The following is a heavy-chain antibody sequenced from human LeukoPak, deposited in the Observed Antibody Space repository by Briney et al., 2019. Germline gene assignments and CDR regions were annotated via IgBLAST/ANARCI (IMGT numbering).Heavy chain of an antibody. V-gene: IGHV1-8*01. D-gene: IGHD3-10*01. CDR1: GDTFTSYN. CDR2: MNPNSGNT. Sequence: ASVKVSCKASGDTFTSYNINWVRQATGQGLEWMGWMNPNSGNTGYAEKFQGRVTMTRNTSISTAYTELSSLRSEDTAVYYCVTWVQLTYYYYGMGVWGQGTTVTVSS. J-gene: IGHJ6*02. CDR3: VTWVQLTYYYYGMGV.